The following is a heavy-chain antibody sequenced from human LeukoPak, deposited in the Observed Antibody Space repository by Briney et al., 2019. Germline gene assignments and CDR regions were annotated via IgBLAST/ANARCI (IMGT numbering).Heavy chain of an antibody. D-gene: IGHD5-18*01. V-gene: IGHV3-30*02. J-gene: IGHJ3*02. CDR3: AKDRGYSYGKNPDAFDI. Sequence: GGSLRLSCAASGFTFSSYGMHWVRQAPGKGLEWVAFIRYDGSNKYYADSVKGRFTISRDNSKNTLYLQMNSLRAEDTAMYYCAKDRGYSYGKNPDAFDIWGQGTMVTVSS. CDR1: GFTFSSYG. CDR2: IRYDGSNK.